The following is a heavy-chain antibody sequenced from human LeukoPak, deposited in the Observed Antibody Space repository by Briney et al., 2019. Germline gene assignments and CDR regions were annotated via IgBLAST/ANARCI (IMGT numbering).Heavy chain of an antibody. CDR2: INSDGSST. CDR3: AKDALYYYGPRY. CDR1: GFTFSSYW. V-gene: IGHV3-74*01. J-gene: IGHJ4*02. D-gene: IGHD3-10*01. Sequence: GGSLRLSCAASGFTFSSYWMHWVRQAPGKGLVWVSRINSDGSSTSYADSVKGRFTISRDNAKNTLYLQMNSLRAEDTAVYYCAKDALYYYGPRYWGQGTLVTVSS.